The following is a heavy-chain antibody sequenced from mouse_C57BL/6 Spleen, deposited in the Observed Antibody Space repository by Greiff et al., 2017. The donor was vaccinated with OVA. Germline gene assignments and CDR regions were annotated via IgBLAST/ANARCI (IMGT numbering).Heavy chain of an antibody. J-gene: IGHJ4*01. CDR1: GYTFTSYW. V-gene: IGHV1-55*01. Sequence: QVQLQQSGAELVKPGASVKMSCKASGYTFTSYWITWVKQRPGQGLEWIGDIYPGSGSTNYNEKFKSKATLTVDTSSSTAYMQLSSLTSEDSAVYYCARSEDSHEAMDYWGQGTSVTVSS. CDR2: IYPGSGST. CDR3: ARSEDSHEAMDY.